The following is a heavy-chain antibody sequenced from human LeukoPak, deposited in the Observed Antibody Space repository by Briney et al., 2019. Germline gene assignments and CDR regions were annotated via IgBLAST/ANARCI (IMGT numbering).Heavy chain of an antibody. CDR2: IIPIFGTA. CDR1: GGTFSSYA. Sequence: GASVKVSCKASGGTFSSYAISWVRQAPGQGLEWMGGIIPIFGTANYAQKFQGRVTITADESTSTAYMELSSLRSEDTAVYYCARVSSIAAAGEFDYWGQGTLVTVSS. CDR3: ARVSSIAAAGEFDY. D-gene: IGHD6-13*01. V-gene: IGHV1-69*13. J-gene: IGHJ4*02.